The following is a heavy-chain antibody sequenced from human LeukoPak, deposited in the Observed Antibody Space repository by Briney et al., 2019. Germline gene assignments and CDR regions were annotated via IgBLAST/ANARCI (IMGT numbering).Heavy chain of an antibody. CDR2: IIPIFGTA. CDR1: GGTFSSYA. J-gene: IGHJ4*02. D-gene: IGHD6-19*01. Sequence: SVKVSCKASGGTFSSYAISWVRQAPGQGLEWMGGIIPIFGTANYAQKFQGRVTITADESTSTAYMELSSLRSDDTAVYYCASSTVAGLVGFYWGQGTLVTVSS. CDR3: ASSTVAGLVGFY. V-gene: IGHV1-69*13.